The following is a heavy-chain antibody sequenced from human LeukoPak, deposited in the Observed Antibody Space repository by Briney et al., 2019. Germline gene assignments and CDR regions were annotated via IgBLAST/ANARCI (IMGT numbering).Heavy chain of an antibody. D-gene: IGHD4-11*01. CDR2: ITSSSSHI. CDR1: GFTFSHYS. V-gene: IGHV3-21*01. CDR3: ARVMMGATVTTFHYYCMDV. Sequence: GSLRLSCAASGFTFSHYSIDWVRQAPGKGLERVASITSSSSHIYYADSVKGRFTISRDNAKNSLYLQMNSLRAEDTAIYYCARVMMGATVTTFHYYCMDVWGVGTTVTVSS. J-gene: IGHJ6*03.